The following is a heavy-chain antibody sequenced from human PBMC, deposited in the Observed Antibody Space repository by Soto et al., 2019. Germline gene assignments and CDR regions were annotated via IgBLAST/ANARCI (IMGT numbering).Heavy chain of an antibody. CDR2: INHSGST. D-gene: IGHD3-10*01. V-gene: IGHV4-34*01. CDR1: GGSLSGYY. CDR3: ARDGSGSSTNV. J-gene: IGHJ6*02. Sequence: QVQLQQWGAGLLKPSETLSLTCAVYGGSLSGYYWSWIRQPPGKGLEWIGEINHSGSTNYNPSLKRRVTISVDTAKKQFSLKLGSVTAADTAVYYCARDGSGSSTNVWGQGTTVTGSS.